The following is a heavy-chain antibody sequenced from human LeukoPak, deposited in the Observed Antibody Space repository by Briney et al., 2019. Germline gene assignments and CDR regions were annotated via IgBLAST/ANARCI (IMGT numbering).Heavy chain of an antibody. CDR3: ARAAAGAEYFQH. CDR1: GGSISSGGYS. D-gene: IGHD6-13*01. CDR2: IYHSGST. V-gene: IGHV4-30-2*01. Sequence: SQTLSLTCAVSGGSISSGGYSWSWIRQPPGKGLEWIGYIYHSGSTYYNPSLKSRVTISVGRSKNQFSLKLSSVTAADTAVYYCARAAAGAEYFQHWGQGTLVTVSS. J-gene: IGHJ1*01.